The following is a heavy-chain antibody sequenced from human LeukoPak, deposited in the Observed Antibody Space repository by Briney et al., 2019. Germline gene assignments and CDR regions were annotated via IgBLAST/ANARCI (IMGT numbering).Heavy chain of an antibody. J-gene: IGHJ4*02. CDR1: GGSISSYY. D-gene: IGHD3-22*01. Sequence: PSETLSLTCTVSGGSISSYYWSWIRQPPGKGLEWIGFIYYSGSTNSNPSLKSRVTISVDTSKNQFSLKLSSVPAADTAVYYCATRSSTGYYLTWDYWGQGTLVTVSS. CDR3: ATRSSTGYYLTWDY. V-gene: IGHV4-59*12. CDR2: IYYSGST.